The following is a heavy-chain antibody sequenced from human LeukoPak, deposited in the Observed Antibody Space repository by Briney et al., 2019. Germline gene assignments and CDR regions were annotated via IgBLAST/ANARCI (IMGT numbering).Heavy chain of an antibody. CDR1: GFTFSDYA. CDR3: AKRGHYDDSALRAPFDY. V-gene: IGHV3-23*01. Sequence: PGGSLRLSCTVSGFTFSDYAMSWVRQAPGKGLEWVSAITGSGGNTYYADSVKGRFTISKDNSKNTVYLQMSSLRAEDAAVYYCAKRGHYDDSALRAPFDYWGQGTPVTVSS. CDR2: ITGSGGNT. D-gene: IGHD3-22*01. J-gene: IGHJ4*02.